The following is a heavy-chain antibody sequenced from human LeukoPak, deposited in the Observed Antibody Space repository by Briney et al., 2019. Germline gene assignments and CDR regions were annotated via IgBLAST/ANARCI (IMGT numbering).Heavy chain of an antibody. CDR2: ISYDGSNK. J-gene: IGHJ4*02. Sequence: GGSLRLSCAASGFTFSSYGMHWVRQAPGKGLEWVAVISYDGSNKYYADSVKGRFTISRDNSKNTLYLQMNSLRAEDTAVYYCAKGYYHDSSVLYWGQGTLVTVSS. V-gene: IGHV3-30*18. D-gene: IGHD3-22*01. CDR1: GFTFSSYG. CDR3: AKGYYHDSSVLY.